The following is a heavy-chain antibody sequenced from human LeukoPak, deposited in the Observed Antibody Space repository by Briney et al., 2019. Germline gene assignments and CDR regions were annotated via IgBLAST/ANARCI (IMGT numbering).Heavy chain of an antibody. V-gene: IGHV4-31*03. D-gene: IGHD3-22*01. CDR2: MYYSGST. J-gene: IGHJ4*02. CDR3: ARWGSMYYYDSSGLYYFDY. Sequence: SQTLSLTRTVSGGSISSGGYYWSWIRQHPGKGLEWIGYMYYSGSTYYNPSLKSRVTISVDTSKNQFSLKLSSVTAADTAVYYCARWGSMYYYDSSGLYYFDYWGQGTLVTVSS. CDR1: GGSISSGGYY.